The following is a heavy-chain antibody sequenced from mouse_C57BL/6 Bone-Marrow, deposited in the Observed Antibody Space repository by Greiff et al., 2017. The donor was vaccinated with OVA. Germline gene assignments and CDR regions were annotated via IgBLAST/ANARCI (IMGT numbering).Heavy chain of an antibody. CDR2: IYPGSGNT. V-gene: IGHV1-76*01. Sequence: QVQLQQSGAELVRPGASVKLSCKASGYTFTDYYINWVKQRPGQGLEWIARIYPGSGNTYYNEKFKGKATLTAEKSSSTAYMQLSSLTAEDSAVYVCAYSNPDYWGQGTTLTVSS. D-gene: IGHD2-5*01. CDR1: GYTFTDYY. J-gene: IGHJ2*01. CDR3: AYSNPDY.